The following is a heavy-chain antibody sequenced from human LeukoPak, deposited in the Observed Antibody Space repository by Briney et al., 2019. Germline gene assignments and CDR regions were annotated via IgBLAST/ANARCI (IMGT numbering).Heavy chain of an antibody. D-gene: IGHD2-21*02. Sequence: GGSLRLSCAASGSTFSSYEMNWVRQAPGKGLEWVSYISGSGSTIYYADSVKGRFTISRDNAKNSLYLQMNSLRAEDTAVYYCATLPRRVTRNDYWGQGTLVTVSS. J-gene: IGHJ4*02. V-gene: IGHV3-48*03. CDR3: ATLPRRVTRNDY. CDR2: ISGSGSTI. CDR1: GSTFSSYE.